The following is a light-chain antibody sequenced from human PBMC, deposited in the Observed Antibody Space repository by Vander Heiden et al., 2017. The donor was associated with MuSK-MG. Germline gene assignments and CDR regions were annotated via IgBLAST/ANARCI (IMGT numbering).Light chain of an antibody. CDR3: HQVKKEAPT. CDR2: AAS. CDR1: QDISTY. J-gene: IGKJ1*01. V-gene: IGKV1-9*01. Sequence: DIQLTQSPSFLSASVGDRVTITCRASQDISTYLAWYQQIPGKAPKVLIYAASRLLSGVPSRFSGSGSGTAFTLTIISLQPADFATSDCHQVKKEAPTFGPGTKVEIK.